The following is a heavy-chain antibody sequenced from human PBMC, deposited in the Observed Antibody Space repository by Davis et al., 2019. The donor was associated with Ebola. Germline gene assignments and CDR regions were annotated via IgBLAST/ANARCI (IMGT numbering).Heavy chain of an antibody. CDR3: ICGDQLTGGLYYYYGMDV. J-gene: IGHJ6*02. D-gene: IGHD2-21*01. CDR1: GGTFSSYA. Sequence: AASVKVSCKASGGTFSSYAISWVRQAPGQGLEWMGGLIPIFGTANYAQKFQGRVTITADESTSTAYMELSSLRSEDTAVYYCICGDQLTGGLYYYYGMDVWGQGTTVTVSS. V-gene: IGHV1-69*13. CDR2: LIPIFGTA.